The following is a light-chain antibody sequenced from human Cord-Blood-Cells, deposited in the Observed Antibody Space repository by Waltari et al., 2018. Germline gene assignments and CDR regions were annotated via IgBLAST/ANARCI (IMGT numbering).Light chain of an antibody. CDR3: QSADSSGTYVV. V-gene: IGLV3-25*02. CDR1: ALPKQY. J-gene: IGLJ2*01. CDR2: KDS. Sequence: SYELTQPPSVSVSPGQTARNTCSGDALPKQYAYWYQQKPGQAPVLVIYKDSERPSGIPERFSGSSSGTTVTLTSSGVQAEDKADYCCQSADSSGTYVVFGGGTKLTVL.